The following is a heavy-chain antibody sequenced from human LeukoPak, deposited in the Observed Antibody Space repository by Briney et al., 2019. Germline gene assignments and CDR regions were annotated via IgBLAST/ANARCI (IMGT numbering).Heavy chain of an antibody. Sequence: SETLSLTCTVSGGSISRYYWSWIRQPPGEGLEWIGYMSSSGSTNYNPSLKSRVTISVDTSKNQFSLKLSSVTAADTAVYYCARLGPYGDDTYYMDVWGKGTTVTVSS. CDR2: MSSSGST. V-gene: IGHV4-4*09. D-gene: IGHD4-17*01. CDR1: GGSISRYY. J-gene: IGHJ6*03. CDR3: ARLGPYGDDTYYMDV.